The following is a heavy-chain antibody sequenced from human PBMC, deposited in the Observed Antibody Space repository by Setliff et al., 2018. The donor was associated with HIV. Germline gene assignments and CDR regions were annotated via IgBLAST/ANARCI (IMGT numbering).Heavy chain of an antibody. CDR2: INPSGST. CDR1: GYTFTSYY. D-gene: IGHD2-2*01. CDR3: ARDHCSSSGCYEYSYYGMDV. V-gene: IGHV1-2*02. J-gene: IGHJ6*02. Sequence: ASVKVSCKASGYTFTSYYMHWVRQAPGRGLEWMAVINPSGSTTYSQNFQGRVTMTRDTSISTAYMEVSRLRSDDTAVYYCARDHCSSSGCYEYSYYGMDVWGQGTTVTVSS.